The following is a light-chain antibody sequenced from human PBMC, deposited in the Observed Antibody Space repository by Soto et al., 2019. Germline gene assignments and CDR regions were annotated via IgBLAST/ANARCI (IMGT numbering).Light chain of an antibody. CDR2: EVS. J-gene: IGLJ1*01. Sequence: QSVLTQPPSVSGSPGQSVTISCTGTRSDVGSYNGVSWYQQRPGTVPKLMIYEVSYRPSGVPDRFSGSKSGNTASLTISGREAEDEDDYCCRSYTSSNTYVFGTGTKVTVL. CDR1: RSDVGSYNG. V-gene: IGLV2-18*02. CDR3: RSYTSSNTYV.